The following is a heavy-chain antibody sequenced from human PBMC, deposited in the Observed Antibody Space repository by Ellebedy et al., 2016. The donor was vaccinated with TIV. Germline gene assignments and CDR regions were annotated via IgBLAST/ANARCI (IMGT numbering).Heavy chain of an antibody. CDR3: ARFPLWAVASHDAFDI. Sequence: MPGGSLRLSCTVSGGSISSYYWSWIRQPPGTGLEWIGYIYYSGSTNYNPSLKSRVTISVDTSKNQFSLKLSSVTAADTAVYYCARFPLWAVASHDAFDIWGQGTMVTVSS. V-gene: IGHV4-59*12. CDR2: IYYSGST. J-gene: IGHJ3*02. CDR1: GGSISSYY. D-gene: IGHD6-19*01.